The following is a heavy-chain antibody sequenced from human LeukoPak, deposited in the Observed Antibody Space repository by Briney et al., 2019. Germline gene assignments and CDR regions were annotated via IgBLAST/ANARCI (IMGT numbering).Heavy chain of an antibody. CDR1: GFTFSSYA. Sequence: GGSLRLSCAASGFTFSSYALNWVRQAPRKGLEWVSGISNNGVNRNYADSVKGRFTISRDNSKNTLYLQMNSLRAEDTAVYYSAKGEFGRGWPNWGQGTLVTVSS. CDR3: AKGEFGRGWPN. V-gene: IGHV3-23*01. D-gene: IGHD6-19*01. CDR2: ISNNGVNR. J-gene: IGHJ4*02.